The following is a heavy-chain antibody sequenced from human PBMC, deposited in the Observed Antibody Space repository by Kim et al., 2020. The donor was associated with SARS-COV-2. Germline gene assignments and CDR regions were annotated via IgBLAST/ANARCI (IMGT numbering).Heavy chain of an antibody. CDR2: ISSSSSYI. CDR1: GFTFSSYS. Sequence: GGSLRLSCAASGFTFSSYSMNWVRQAPGKGLEWVSSISSSSSYIYYADSVKGRFTISRDNAKNSLYLQMNSLRAEDTAVYYCARVPGVLHTLNWFDPWGQGTLVTVSS. D-gene: IGHD3-10*01. V-gene: IGHV3-21*01. J-gene: IGHJ5*02. CDR3: ARVPGVLHTLNWFDP.